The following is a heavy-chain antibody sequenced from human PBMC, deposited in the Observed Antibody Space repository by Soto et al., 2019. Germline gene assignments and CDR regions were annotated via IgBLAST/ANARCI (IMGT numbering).Heavy chain of an antibody. D-gene: IGHD1-26*01. CDR1: GFPFSSYW. CDR2: IKQDGSEK. J-gene: IGHJ4*02. CDR3: TREVVGASRKSFFDY. Sequence: GSLRLSCAASGFPFSSYWMSWVRQAPGKGLEWVANIKQDGSEKYFVDSVKGRFTISRDNAKKSLYLQMNTLRAEDTAMYYCTREVVGASRKSFFDYWGQGALVTASS. V-gene: IGHV3-7*01.